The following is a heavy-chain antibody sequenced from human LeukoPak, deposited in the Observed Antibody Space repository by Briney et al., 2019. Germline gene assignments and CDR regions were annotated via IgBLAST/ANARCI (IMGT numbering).Heavy chain of an antibody. J-gene: IGHJ6*02. CDR2: ISAYNGNT. CDR1: GYTFTSYG. D-gene: IGHD2-15*01. V-gene: IGHV1-18*01. Sequence: ASVKVSCKASGYTFTSYGISWVRQAPGQGLEWMGWISAYNGNTNYAQKLQGRVTMTTDTSTSTAYMELRSLRSDDTAVYYCARGKADIVVVVAATPDYYYYGMDVWGQGTTVTVSS. CDR3: ARGKADIVVVVAATPDYYYYGMDV.